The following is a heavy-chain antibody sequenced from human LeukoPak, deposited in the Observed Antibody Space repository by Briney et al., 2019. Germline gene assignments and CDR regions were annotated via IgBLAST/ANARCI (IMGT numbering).Heavy chain of an antibody. J-gene: IGHJ4*02. CDR1: GFTFSTYS. V-gene: IGHV3-48*01. CDR2: ITSSSSTI. Sequence: GGSLRLSCAASGFTFSTYSMNWVRQAPGKGLEWVSYITSSSSTIYHADSVKGRFTICRDNAKNSLYLQVNSLRAEDTALYYCAKVGYYYDSSGSIYFDYWGQGTLVTVSS. CDR3: AKVGYYYDSSGSIYFDY. D-gene: IGHD3-22*01.